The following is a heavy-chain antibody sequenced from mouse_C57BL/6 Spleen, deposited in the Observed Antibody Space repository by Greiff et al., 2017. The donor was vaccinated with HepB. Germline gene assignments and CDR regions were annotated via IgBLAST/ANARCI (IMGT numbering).Heavy chain of an antibody. J-gene: IGHJ2*01. CDR1: GFNIKDDY. CDR2: IDPENGDT. CDR3: TTPVHLDY. Sequence: EVQLQQSGAELVRPGASVKLSCTASGFNIKDDYMHWVKQRPEQGLEWIGWIDPENGDTEYASKFQGKATITADTSSNTAYLQLSSLTSEDTAVYYCTTPVHLDYWGQGTTLTVSS. V-gene: IGHV14-4*01.